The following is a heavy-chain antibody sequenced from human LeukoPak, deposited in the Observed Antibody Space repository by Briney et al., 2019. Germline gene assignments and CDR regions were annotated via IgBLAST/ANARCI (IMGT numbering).Heavy chain of an antibody. CDR1: GGSISSYY. D-gene: IGHD3-3*01. J-gene: IGHJ3*02. CDR2: IYYSGST. CDR3: ARAPVLRFLEPGAFDI. V-gene: IGHV4-59*12. Sequence: SETLSLTCTVSGGSISSYYWSWIRQPPGKGLEWIGYIYYSGSTNYNPSLKSRVTISVDTSKNQFSLKLSSVTAADTAVYYCARAPVLRFLEPGAFDIWGQGTMVTVSS.